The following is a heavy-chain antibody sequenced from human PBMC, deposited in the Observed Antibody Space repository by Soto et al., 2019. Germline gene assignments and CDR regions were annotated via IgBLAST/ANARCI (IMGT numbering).Heavy chain of an antibody. Sequence: EVQLLESGGGLVQPGGSLRLSCAASELPFSSNAMHWFRQAPGKGREWVSGITGSGSTTFYADSVKGRFTISRDNSKNTLYLHMNSLRAEDTAIYYCAKDFTAYLSSWFHFWGQGTLVTVSS. D-gene: IGHD6-13*01. CDR3: AKDFTAYLSSWFHF. CDR2: ITGSGSTT. V-gene: IGHV3-23*01. CDR1: ELPFSSNA. J-gene: IGHJ5*01.